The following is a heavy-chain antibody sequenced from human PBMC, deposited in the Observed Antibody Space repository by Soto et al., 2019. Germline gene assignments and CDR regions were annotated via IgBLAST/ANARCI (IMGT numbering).Heavy chain of an antibody. D-gene: IGHD1-26*01. Sequence: LRLSCAASEFTFSNYAVTWVRQAPGKGLEWVSLITGSGVTAYYADSVKGRFTIARDNSKNTLYLQMNSLRAGDTAIYYCAKAVSGSIRYFDYWGQGTLVTVSS. CDR1: EFTFSNYA. CDR2: ITGSGVTA. V-gene: IGHV3-23*01. CDR3: AKAVSGSIRYFDY. J-gene: IGHJ4*02.